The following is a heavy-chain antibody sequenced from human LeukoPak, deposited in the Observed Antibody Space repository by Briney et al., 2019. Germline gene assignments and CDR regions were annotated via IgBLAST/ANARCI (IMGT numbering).Heavy chain of an antibody. CDR2: IKQDGSEK. V-gene: IGHV3-7*01. CDR3: ARGPRYFDL. CDR1: GFTFSTFG. J-gene: IGHJ2*01. Sequence: TGGSPRLSCAASGFTFSTFGMSWVRQAPGKGLEWVANIKQDGSEKYYVDSVKGRFTISRDNAKNSLFLLLSSLRAEDTAVYYCARGPRYFDLWGRGTLVTVSS.